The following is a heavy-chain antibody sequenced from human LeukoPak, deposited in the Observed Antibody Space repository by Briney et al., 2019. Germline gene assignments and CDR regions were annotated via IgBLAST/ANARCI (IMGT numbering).Heavy chain of an antibody. CDR1: GFTFSDYY. CDR2: ISSSSSYT. V-gene: IGHV3-11*06. Sequence: GGSLRLSCAASGFTFSDYYMSWIRQAPGKGLEWVSYISSSSSYTNYADSVKGRFTISRDNAKNSLYLQMNSPRAEDTAVYYCARIENDILTGYLSYYYGMDVWGKGTTVTVSS. J-gene: IGHJ6*04. D-gene: IGHD3-9*01. CDR3: ARIENDILTGYLSYYYGMDV.